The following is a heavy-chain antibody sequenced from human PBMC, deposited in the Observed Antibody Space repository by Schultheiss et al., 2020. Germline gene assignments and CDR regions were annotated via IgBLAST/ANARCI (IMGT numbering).Heavy chain of an antibody. V-gene: IGHV3-23*01. Sequence: GGSLRLSCAASGFTFSSYGMSWVRQAPGKGLEWVSTISGSAGSTYYADSVKGRFTVSRDNSKNTLYLEMNSLRAEDTAVYYCARDHPDNGLFFDSWGQGTLVTVSS. CDR3: ARDHPDNGLFFDS. D-gene: IGHD3-16*01. J-gene: IGHJ4*02. CDR2: ISGSAGST. CDR1: GFTFSSYG.